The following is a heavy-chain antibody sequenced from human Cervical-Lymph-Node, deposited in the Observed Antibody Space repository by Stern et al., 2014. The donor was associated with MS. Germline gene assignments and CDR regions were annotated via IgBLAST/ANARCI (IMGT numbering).Heavy chain of an antibody. CDR3: ARSFGDSGYLGWLDH. D-gene: IGHD3-22*01. CDR2: INGDGTTT. Sequence: EVQLVESGGGLVQPGGSLRLSCAASGFTFDGYWMHWVRQTPGKGLEWVSQINGDGTTTAYADSVKGRFTISRDNAKNTLYLQMNGLRTEDTAVYYCARSFGDSGYLGWLDHWGQGTLVTVSS. CDR1: GFTFDGYW. V-gene: IGHV3-74*01. J-gene: IGHJ4*02.